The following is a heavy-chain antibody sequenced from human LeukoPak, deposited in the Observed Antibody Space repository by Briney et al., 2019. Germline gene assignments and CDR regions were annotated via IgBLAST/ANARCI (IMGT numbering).Heavy chain of an antibody. J-gene: IGHJ4*02. Sequence: PSETLSLTCTVSGGSISSYYWNWIRQPPGKGLEWIGYIYYSGSTSYNPSLKSRVTISVDTSKNQFSLRLSSVTAADTAVYYCASTHYGSGNNYNRDSYYFDSWGQGTLVTVSS. CDR2: IYYSGST. V-gene: IGHV4-59*01. CDR1: GGSISSYY. D-gene: IGHD3-10*01. CDR3: ASTHYGSGNNYNRDSYYFDS.